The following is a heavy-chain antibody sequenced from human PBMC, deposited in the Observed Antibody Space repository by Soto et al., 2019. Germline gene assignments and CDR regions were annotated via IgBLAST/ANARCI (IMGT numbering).Heavy chain of an antibody. CDR3: YRHSHLLPNWFHL. Sequence: SETLSLTSSVSAASISRTSYYWGWIRQPPGKGLQWIASIHYTGNIDYSPSLKGRVSMSVDTSKNQLSLRLNSLTAADPAVYYCYRHSHLLPNWFHLPGPTPPVTVSS. CDR2: IHYTGNI. D-gene: IGHD5-18*01. CDR1: AASISRTSYY. V-gene: IGHV4-39*01. J-gene: IGHJ5*02.